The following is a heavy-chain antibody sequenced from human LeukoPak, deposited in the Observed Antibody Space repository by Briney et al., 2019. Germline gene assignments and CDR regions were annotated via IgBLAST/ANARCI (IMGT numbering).Heavy chain of an antibody. V-gene: IGHV4-59*01. Sequence: SETLSLTCTVSGGSISNYYWSWIRQPPGKGLEWIGYIYYSGSTNYNPSLKSRVTISVDTSKNQFSLKLSSVTAADTAVYYCARGYGPLGSAFDIWGQGTMVTVSS. J-gene: IGHJ3*02. CDR2: IYYSGST. CDR3: ARGYGPLGSAFDI. D-gene: IGHD5-18*01. CDR1: GGSISNYY.